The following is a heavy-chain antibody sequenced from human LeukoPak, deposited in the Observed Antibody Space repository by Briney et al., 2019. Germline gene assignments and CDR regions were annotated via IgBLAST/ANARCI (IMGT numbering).Heavy chain of an antibody. V-gene: IGHV1-46*01. CDR2: INPSGGST. J-gene: IGHJ4*02. CDR1: GYTFTSYY. Sequence: ASVKVSCKASGYTFTSYYMHWVRQAPGQGLEWMGIINPSGGSTSYAQKFQGRVTMTRDTSTNTVYMELSSLRSEDTAAYYCARQWIQNYYFDYWGQGTLVTVSS. D-gene: IGHD5-18*01. CDR3: ARQWIQNYYFDY.